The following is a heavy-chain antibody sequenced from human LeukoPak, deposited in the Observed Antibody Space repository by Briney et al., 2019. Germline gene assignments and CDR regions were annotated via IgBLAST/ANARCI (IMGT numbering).Heavy chain of an antibody. D-gene: IGHD4-23*01. V-gene: IGHV4-39*01. CDR3: ARRRRTVVTPSGIDY. J-gene: IGHJ4*02. Sequence: SETLSLTCTISGGSISSSSYYWGWIRQPPGKGLGWIGSIYYSGSTYYNPSLKSRVTISVDTSKNQFSLKLSSVTAADTAVYYCARRRRTVVTPSGIDYWGQGTLVTVSS. CDR2: IYYSGST. CDR1: GGSISSSSYY.